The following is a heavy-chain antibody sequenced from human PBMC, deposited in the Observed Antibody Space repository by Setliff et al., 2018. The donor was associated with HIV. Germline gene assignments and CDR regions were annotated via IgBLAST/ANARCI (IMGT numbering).Heavy chain of an antibody. CDR3: ARELPGPPGALDI. CDR2: SNSDGSST. V-gene: IGHV3-74*01. Sequence: GGSLRLPCAAPGFTFNTYWMHWVRQAPGKGLVWVSHSNSDGSSTTYADSVKGRFTISRDNAKNTLYLQMNSLRAEDTAVYFCARELPGPPGALDIWGHGTMGTVS. D-gene: IGHD7-27*01. CDR1: GFTFNTYW. J-gene: IGHJ3*02.